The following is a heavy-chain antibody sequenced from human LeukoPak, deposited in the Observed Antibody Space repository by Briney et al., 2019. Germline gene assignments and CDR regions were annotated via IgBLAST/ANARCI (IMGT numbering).Heavy chain of an antibody. Sequence: KPGGSLRLSCATSGFTFGSYEMNWVRQGPGKGLEWVSYISSSGSSKYYADSVKGRFTISRDNAEKSLYLQMNSLRAEDTAVYYCARSYSSSRGTFDYWGQGTLVTVSS. V-gene: IGHV3-48*03. J-gene: IGHJ4*02. CDR1: GFTFGSYE. CDR2: ISSSGSSK. CDR3: ARSYSSSRGTFDY. D-gene: IGHD6-6*01.